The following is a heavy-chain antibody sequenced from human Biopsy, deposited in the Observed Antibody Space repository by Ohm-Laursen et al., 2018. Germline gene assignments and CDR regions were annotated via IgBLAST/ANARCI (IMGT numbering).Heavy chain of an antibody. V-gene: IGHV3-48*03. D-gene: IGHD1-26*01. J-gene: IGHJ3*01. CDR3: ARLNSGTYDGSDL. Sequence: SLRLSCTASGFAFTLYEMNWVRQAPGKGMEWISYIYGGGSPVSHADSVTGRFTISRDNAQNSLYLHMNSLRAEDTAVYYCARLNSGTYDGSDLWGQGTMVIVSS. CDR2: IYGGGSPV. CDR1: GFAFTLYE.